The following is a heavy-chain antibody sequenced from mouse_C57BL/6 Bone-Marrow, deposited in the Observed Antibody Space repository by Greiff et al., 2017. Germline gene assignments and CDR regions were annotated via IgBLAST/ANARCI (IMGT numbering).Heavy chain of an antibody. Sequence: VKLQESGAELARPGASVKLSCKASGYTFTSYGISWVKQRTGQGLEWIGEIYPRSGNTYYNEKFKGKATLTADKSSSTAYMELRSLTSEDSAVYFCAREGTVVATHWYVEVWGTGTTVTVSS. CDR2: IYPRSGNT. V-gene: IGHV1-81*01. CDR1: GYTFTSYG. J-gene: IGHJ1*03. D-gene: IGHD1-1*01. CDR3: AREGTVVATHWYVEV.